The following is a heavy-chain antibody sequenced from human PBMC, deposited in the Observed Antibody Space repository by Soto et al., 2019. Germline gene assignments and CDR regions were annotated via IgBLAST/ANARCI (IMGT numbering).Heavy chain of an antibody. CDR3: ARDVVGEGSTPYYFDY. J-gene: IGHJ4*02. CDR1: GYTFTSYY. V-gene: IGHV1-46*03. CDR2: INPSGGST. Sequence: QVQLVQSGAEVKKPGASVKVSCKASGYTFTSYYMHWVRQAPGQGLEWMGIINPSGGSTSYAQKFQGGVAMTRDTSTSTVYMELSSLRSEDTAVYYCARDVVGEGSTPYYFDYWGQGTLVTVSS. D-gene: IGHD3-10*01.